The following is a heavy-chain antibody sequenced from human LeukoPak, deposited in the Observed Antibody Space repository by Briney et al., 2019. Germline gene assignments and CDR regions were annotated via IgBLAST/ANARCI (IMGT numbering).Heavy chain of an antibody. J-gene: IGHJ6*02. CDR1: GFTVSSNY. CDR3: ARDLPTQGMDV. Sequence: PGGSLRLSCAASGFTVSSNYMSWVRQAPGKGLEWVSVIYSGGSTYYADSVKGRFTIPRDNSKNTLYLQMNSLRAEDTAVYYCARDLPTQGMDVWGQGTTVTVSS. CDR2: IYSGGST. V-gene: IGHV3-66*01.